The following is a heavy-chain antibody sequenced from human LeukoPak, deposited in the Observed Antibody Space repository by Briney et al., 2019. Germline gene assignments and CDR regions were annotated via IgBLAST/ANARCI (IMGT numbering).Heavy chain of an antibody. CDR1: GGSFSGYH. CDR2: INHGGST. J-gene: IGHJ3*02. D-gene: IGHD5-18*01. CDR3: ARGKARGYSYGLAGLDAFDI. V-gene: IGHV4-34*01. Sequence: SETLSLTCAVYGGSFSGYHWSWIRQPPGKGLEWIGEINHGGSTNYNPSLKSRRVTISVDTSKNQFSLKLSSVTAADTAVYYCARGKARGYSYGLAGLDAFDIWGQGTMVTVSS.